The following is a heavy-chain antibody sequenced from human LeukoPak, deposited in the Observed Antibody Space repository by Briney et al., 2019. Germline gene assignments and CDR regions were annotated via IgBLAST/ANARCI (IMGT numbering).Heavy chain of an antibody. CDR3: AHQLGYCSGGNCYFTY. CDR2: INNGGDST. D-gene: IGHD2-15*01. J-gene: IGHJ1*01. CDR1: GFSFKNYA. V-gene: IGHV3-23*01. Sequence: GGSLRLSCAASGFSFKNYAMSWVRQAPGKGLEWVSAINNGGDSTYYADSVKGRFTISRDNSKDTLYLQMNSLRAEDTAVYYCAHQLGYCSGGNCYFTYWGQGTLVTVSS.